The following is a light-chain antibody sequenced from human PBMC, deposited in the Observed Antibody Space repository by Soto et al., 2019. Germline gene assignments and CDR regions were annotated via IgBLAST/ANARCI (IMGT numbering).Light chain of an antibody. CDR3: SSYTSSSTLSV. J-gene: IGLJ1*01. CDR2: DVS. Sequence: QSVLTQPASVSGSPGQSITISCTGTSSDVGGYNYVSWYQQHPGKAPKLMIYDVSNRPSGVSNRFSGSKSGNTASLTISGLQAEDEADYYCSSYTSSSTLSVFGTGTQLPS. V-gene: IGLV2-14*01. CDR1: SSDVGGYNY.